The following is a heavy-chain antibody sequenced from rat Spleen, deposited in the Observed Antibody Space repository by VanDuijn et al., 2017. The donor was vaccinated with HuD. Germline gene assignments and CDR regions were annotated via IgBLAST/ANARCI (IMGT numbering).Heavy chain of an antibody. CDR1: GYSITSNF. V-gene: IGHV3-1*01. CDR2: ISYSGST. J-gene: IGHJ1*01. Sequence: EVQLQESGPGLVKPSQSLSLTCSVTGYSITSNFWGWIRKFPGNEMEWIGHISYSGSTSYNPSLKSRISITRDTSKNQFFLQLNSVTTEDTATYYCARYGTTPGVPIPWYFDFWGPGTMVTVSS. CDR3: ARYGTTPGVPIPWYFDF. D-gene: IGHD1-4*01.